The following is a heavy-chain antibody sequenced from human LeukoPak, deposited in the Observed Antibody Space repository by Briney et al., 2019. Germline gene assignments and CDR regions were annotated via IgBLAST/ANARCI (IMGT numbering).Heavy chain of an antibody. J-gene: IGHJ4*02. V-gene: IGHV3-66*01. D-gene: IGHD3-22*01. CDR2: IYSGGST. CDR3: AREGYYDSSGLGY. CDR1: GFTVSSNY. Sequence: GGSLRLSCAASGFTVSSNYMSWVRQAPGKGLEWVSVIYSGGSTYYADSVKGRFTISRDNSKNTLYLQMNSLRAEDTAVYYCAREGYYDSSGLGYWGQGTLVTVSS.